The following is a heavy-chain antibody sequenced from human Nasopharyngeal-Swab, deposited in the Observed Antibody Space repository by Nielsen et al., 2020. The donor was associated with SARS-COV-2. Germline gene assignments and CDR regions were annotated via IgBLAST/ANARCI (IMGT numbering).Heavy chain of an antibody. CDR2: IYYSGST. J-gene: IGHJ6*02. Sequence: SEPLSLTCTVSGGSISSSSYYWGWIRQPPGKGLEWIGSIYYSGSTYYNPSLKSRVTISVDTSKNQFSLKLSSVTAADTAVYYCARRGGDIVVVPADGTYYYYGMDVWGQGTTVTVSS. V-gene: IGHV4-39*01. CDR1: GGSISSSSYY. D-gene: IGHD2-2*01. CDR3: ARRGGDIVVVPADGTYYYYGMDV.